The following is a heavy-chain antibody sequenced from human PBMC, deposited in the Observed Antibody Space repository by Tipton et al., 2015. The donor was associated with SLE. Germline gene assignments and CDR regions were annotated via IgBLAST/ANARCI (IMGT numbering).Heavy chain of an antibody. Sequence: TLSLTCAVSGYSISSGYYWGWIRQPPGKGLEWIGSIYHSGSTSYNPSLKSRVTISVDTSKNQFSLKLSSVTAADTAVYYCARDVGYSSSRSAGFDYWGQGTLVTVSS. CDR2: IYHSGST. CDR1: GYSISSGYY. J-gene: IGHJ4*02. V-gene: IGHV4-38-2*02. D-gene: IGHD6-13*01. CDR3: ARDVGYSSSRSAGFDY.